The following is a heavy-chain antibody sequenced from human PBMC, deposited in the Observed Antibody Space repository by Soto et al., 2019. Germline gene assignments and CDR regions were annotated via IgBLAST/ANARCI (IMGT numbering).Heavy chain of an antibody. J-gene: IGHJ6*02. CDR2: ISGSGGST. D-gene: IGHD3-3*01. CDR3: ATRTLGSVWIGYYRRYYYGMDV. Sequence: GYRRLDCATSGFTFSSYALRWVSQTPGKGLGWVSAISGSGGSTYYADSVKGRFNISRDNSKNTLYLQMNSLRAEDTAVYYCATRTLGSVWIGYYRRYYYGMDVWGQGT. V-gene: IGHV3-23*01. CDR1: GFTFSSYA.